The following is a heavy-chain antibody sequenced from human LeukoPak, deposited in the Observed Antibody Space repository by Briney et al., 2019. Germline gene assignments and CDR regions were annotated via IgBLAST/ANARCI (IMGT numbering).Heavy chain of an antibody. J-gene: IGHJ4*02. CDR3: ARYSYGYGTLDY. CDR1: GGTFSSYA. D-gene: IGHD5-18*01. Sequence: SVKVSCKASGGTFSSYAISWVRQAPGQGLEWMGGIIPIFGTANHAQKFQGRVTITTDESTSTAYMELSSLRSEDTAVYYCARYSYGYGTLDYWGQGTLVTVSS. CDR2: IIPIFGTA. V-gene: IGHV1-69*05.